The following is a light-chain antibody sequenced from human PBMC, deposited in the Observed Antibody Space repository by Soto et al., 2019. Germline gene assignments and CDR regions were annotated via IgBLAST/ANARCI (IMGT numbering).Light chain of an antibody. Sequence: DIQMTQSPSTLSASVGDRVTITCRASQSISSWLAWYQQKPGKAPKLLIYKASSLESGVPSRFSGSGSGTXXXXXXXXXXXXDFAXXXXXQYNSYPWTFGQGTKVEIK. CDR1: QSISSW. J-gene: IGKJ1*01. CDR2: KAS. CDR3: XQYNSYPWT. V-gene: IGKV1-5*03.